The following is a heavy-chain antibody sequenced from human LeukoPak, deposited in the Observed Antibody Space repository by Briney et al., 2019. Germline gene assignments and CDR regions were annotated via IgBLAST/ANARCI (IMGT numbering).Heavy chain of an antibody. J-gene: IGHJ4*02. CDR3: AKASGYSYGYYIDY. D-gene: IGHD5-18*01. CDR1: GFTFSDYY. V-gene: IGHV3-11*01. CDR2: ISSSGSTI. Sequence: GGSLRLSCAASGFTFSDYYMSWIRQAPGKGLEWVSYISSSGSTIYYADSVKGRFTISRDNSKNTLYLQMNSLRAEDTAVYYCAKASGYSYGYYIDYWGQGTLVTASS.